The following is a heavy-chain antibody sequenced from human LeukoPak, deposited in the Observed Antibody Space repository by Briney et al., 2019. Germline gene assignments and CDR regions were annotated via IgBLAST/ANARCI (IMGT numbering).Heavy chain of an antibody. CDR3: AKVSYDTSGYYYGSYDC. V-gene: IGHV3-23*01. D-gene: IGHD3-22*01. Sequence: GGSLSLSCAASGFTFSCYAMSWVRPAPGEGLEWVAAISGRGGNTYYAVSVKGRFTISRDNSKNTLYLQMDSLRADDTAVYYCAKVSYDTSGYYYGSYDCWGQGTLVTVSS. CDR1: GFTFSCYA. J-gene: IGHJ4*02. CDR2: ISGRGGNT.